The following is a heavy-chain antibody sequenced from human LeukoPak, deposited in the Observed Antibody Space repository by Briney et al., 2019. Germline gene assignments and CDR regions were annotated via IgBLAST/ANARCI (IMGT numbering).Heavy chain of an antibody. J-gene: IGHJ4*02. CDR1: GFTFSSYS. D-gene: IGHD3-22*01. CDR3: ARGDGNYYDSSGYRC. Sequence: LPGGSLRLSCAASGFTFSSYSMNWVRQAPGKGLEWVSYISSSSSIKYYADSVKGRFTISRDNSKNTLYLQMNSLRAEDTAVYYCARGDGNYYDSSGYRCWGQGTLVTVSS. CDR2: ISSSSSIK. V-gene: IGHV3-48*01.